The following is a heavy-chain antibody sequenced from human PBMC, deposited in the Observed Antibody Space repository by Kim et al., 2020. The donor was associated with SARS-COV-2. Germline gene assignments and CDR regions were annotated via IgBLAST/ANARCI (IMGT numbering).Heavy chain of an antibody. V-gene: IGHV5-51*01. CDR3: ARAKLRGDAFDI. Sequence: YSPSFQGQVTISAEKSISTAYLQWSSLKASDTAMYYCARAKLRGDAFDIWGQGTMVTVSS. J-gene: IGHJ3*02. D-gene: IGHD1-1*01.